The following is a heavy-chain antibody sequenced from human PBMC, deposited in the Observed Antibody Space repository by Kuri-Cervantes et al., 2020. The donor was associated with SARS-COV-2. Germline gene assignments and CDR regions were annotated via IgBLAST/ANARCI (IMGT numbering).Heavy chain of an antibody. J-gene: IGHJ4*02. V-gene: IGHV4-30-2*01. CDR1: DASISSGGYS. D-gene: IGHD6-6*01. CDR3: ARHRRWGSIVARPGDFDY. Sequence: LRLSCAASDASISSGGYSWSWIRQPPGKGLEWIGDIYHSGSTYYTPSLKSRVTISVDRSKNQFSLKLSSVTAADTAVYYCARHRRWGSIVARPGDFDYWGQGTLVTVSS. CDR2: IYHSGST.